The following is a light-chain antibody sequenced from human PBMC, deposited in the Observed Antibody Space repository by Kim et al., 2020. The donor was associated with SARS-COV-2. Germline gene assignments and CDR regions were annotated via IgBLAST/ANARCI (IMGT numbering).Light chain of an antibody. CDR2: GNS. CDR1: SSSIGAGYD. CDR3: QSYDSSLSGYV. J-gene: IGLJ1*01. V-gene: IGLV1-40*01. Sequence: QRVTISCTGSSSSIGAGYDVHWYQHLPETAPKLLIYGNSNRPSGVPDRFSGSKSGTSASLAITGLQAEDEADYYCQSYDSSLSGYVFGTGTKVTVL.